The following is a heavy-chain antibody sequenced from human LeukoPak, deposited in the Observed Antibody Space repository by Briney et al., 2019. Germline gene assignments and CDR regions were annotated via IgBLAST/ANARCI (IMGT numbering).Heavy chain of an antibody. CDR2: IYYSGST. CDR3: ARDPDSPYGDYGAAYFDL. V-gene: IGHV4-31*03. D-gene: IGHD4-17*01. CDR1: GGSISSGGYY. Sequence: SQTLSLTCTVSGGSISSGGYYWSWIRQHPGKGLEWIGYIYYSGSTYYNPSLKSRVTISVDTSKNQFSLKLSSVTAADTAVYYCARDPDSPYGDYGAAYFDLWAVAPWSLSPQ. J-gene: IGHJ2*01.